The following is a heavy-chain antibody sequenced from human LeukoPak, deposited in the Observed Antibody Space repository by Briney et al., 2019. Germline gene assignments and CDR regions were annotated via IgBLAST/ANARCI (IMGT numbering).Heavy chain of an antibody. CDR1: GGSISSSSYY. Sequence: PSETLSLTCTVSGGSISSSSYYWGWIRQPPGKGLEWIGSIYYSGSTYYNPSLKSRVTISVDKSKNQFSLKLSSVTAADTAVYYCARVTRMYYYDSSGYSAFDYWGQGTLVTVSS. D-gene: IGHD3-22*01. V-gene: IGHV4-39*07. J-gene: IGHJ4*02. CDR3: ARVTRMYYYDSSGYSAFDY. CDR2: IYYSGST.